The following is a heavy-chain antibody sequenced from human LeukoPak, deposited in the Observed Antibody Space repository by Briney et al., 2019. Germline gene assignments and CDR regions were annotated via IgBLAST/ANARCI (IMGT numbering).Heavy chain of an antibody. CDR2: ISGSGGDT. J-gene: IGHJ4*02. CDR3: AKDTRGGLFDY. CDR1: GFTVSTNY. V-gene: IGHV3-23*01. Sequence: GGSLRLSCAASGFTVSTNYLSWVRQRPGKGLEWVSAISGSGGDTYYADSVQGRFTISRDNSKNTLYLQMNSLRAEDTAVYYCAKDTRGGLFDYWGQGTLVTVSS.